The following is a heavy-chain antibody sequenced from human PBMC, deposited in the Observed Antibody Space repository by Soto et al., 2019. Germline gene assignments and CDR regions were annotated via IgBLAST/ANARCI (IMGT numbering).Heavy chain of an antibody. J-gene: IGHJ6*03. CDR2: IYYSGST. CDR3: ARGYCSGGSCSKQPPYYYYYMDV. Sequence: SETLSLTCTVSGGSISSYYWSWIRQPPGKGLEWIGYIYYSGSTNYNPSLKSRVTISVDTSKNQFSLKLSSVTAADTAVYYCARGYCSGGSCSKQPPYYYYYMDVWGKGTTVTVSS. V-gene: IGHV4-59*01. D-gene: IGHD2-15*01. CDR1: GGSISSYY.